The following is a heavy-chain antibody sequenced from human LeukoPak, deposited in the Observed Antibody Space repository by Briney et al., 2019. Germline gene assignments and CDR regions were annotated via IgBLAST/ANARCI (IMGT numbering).Heavy chain of an antibody. CDR3: ARDRYYGSGSYSAGTEFDP. CDR1: GYTFTSYG. CDR2: VSAYNGNT. V-gene: IGHV1-18*01. D-gene: IGHD3-10*01. J-gene: IGHJ5*02. Sequence: ASVKVSCKASGYTFTSYGISWVRQSPGQGLEWMGWVSAYNGNTNYAQKLQGRVTMTTDTSTSTAYMELRSLRSDDTAVYYCARDRYYGSGSYSAGTEFDPWGQGTLVTVSS.